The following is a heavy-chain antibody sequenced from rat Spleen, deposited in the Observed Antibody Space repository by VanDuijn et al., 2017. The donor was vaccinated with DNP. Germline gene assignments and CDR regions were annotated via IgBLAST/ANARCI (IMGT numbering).Heavy chain of an antibody. CDR1: GFTFSTIP. CDR2: IGSAAYAP. Sequence: EVQLVESGGGLVQPGRSMKLSCAVSGFTFSTIPMAWVRQAPTKGLEWVAYIGSAAYAPYYGDSVKGRFTVSRDNAKSTLYLQMDSLRSEDTATYYCAARYSSSWFAYWGQGTLVTVSS. D-gene: IGHD1-2*01. CDR3: AARYSSSWFAY. J-gene: IGHJ3*01. V-gene: IGHV5-46*01.